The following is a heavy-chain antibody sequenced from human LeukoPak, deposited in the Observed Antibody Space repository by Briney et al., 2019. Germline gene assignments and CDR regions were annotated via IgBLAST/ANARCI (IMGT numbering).Heavy chain of an antibody. CDR1: GYTFINYG. CDR2: IIPIFGTA. J-gene: IGHJ4*02. V-gene: IGHV1-69*13. D-gene: IGHD2-2*02. CDR3: ARAYYCSSTSCYTQQFDY. Sequence: AASVKVSCKASGYTFINYGISWVRQAPGQGLEWMGGIIPIFGTANYAQKFQGRVTITADESTSTAYMELSSLRSEDTAVYYCARAYYCSSTSCYTQQFDYWGQGTLVTVSS.